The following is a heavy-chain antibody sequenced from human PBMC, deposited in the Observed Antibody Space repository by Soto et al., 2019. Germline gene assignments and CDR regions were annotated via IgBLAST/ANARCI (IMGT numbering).Heavy chain of an antibody. V-gene: IGHV1-69*01. CDR1: GGTFSSYA. Sequence: QVQLVQSGAEVKKPGSSVKVSCKASGGTFSSYAISWVRQAPGQGLEWMGGVIPIFGTANYAQKFQGRVTITADESTSTAYVELSSLRSEDTAVYYCASPRADFWPLSAYYYYGMDVWGQGTTVTVSS. CDR2: VIPIFGTA. J-gene: IGHJ6*02. D-gene: IGHD3-3*01. CDR3: ASPRADFWPLSAYYYYGMDV.